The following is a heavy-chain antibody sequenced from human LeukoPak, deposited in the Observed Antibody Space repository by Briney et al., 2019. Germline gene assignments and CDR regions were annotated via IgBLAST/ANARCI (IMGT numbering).Heavy chain of an antibody. CDR3: ARDGSGVWFDY. V-gene: IGHV1-18*01. J-gene: IGHJ4*02. CDR1: HYSFTSYG. Sequence: ASVKVSCKASHYSFTSYGISWVRQAPGQGLEWMAWINAYNGDTNYAQKLQGRVTLTTETSTTTAYMERRSLRSDDTAVYYCARDGSGVWFDYWGQGTLVTVSS. CDR2: INAYNGDT. D-gene: IGHD3-10*01.